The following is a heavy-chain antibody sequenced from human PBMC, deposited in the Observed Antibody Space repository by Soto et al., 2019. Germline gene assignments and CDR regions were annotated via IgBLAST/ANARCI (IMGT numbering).Heavy chain of an antibody. Sequence: GASVKVSCKASGYTFTSYGISWVRQAPGQGLEWMGWISAYNGNTNYAQKLQGRVTMTRDTSTSTAYMELRSLRSDDTAVYYCAKDRRFTTKPGYNWNDENSPPSPYGMDVWGQGTTVTVSS. CDR3: AKDRRFTTKPGYNWNDENSPPSPYGMDV. J-gene: IGHJ6*02. V-gene: IGHV1-18*01. D-gene: IGHD1-20*01. CDR1: GYTFTSYG. CDR2: ISAYNGNT.